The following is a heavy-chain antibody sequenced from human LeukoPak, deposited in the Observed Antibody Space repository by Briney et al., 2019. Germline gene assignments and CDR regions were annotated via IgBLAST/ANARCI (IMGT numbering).Heavy chain of an antibody. CDR2: INHSGST. CDR3: AREGMTTVTTGPDY. J-gene: IGHJ4*02. D-gene: IGHD4-17*01. CDR1: GGSSSGYY. Sequence: SETLSLTCAVYGGSSSGYYWSWIRQPPGKGLEWIGEINHSGSTNYNPSLKSRVTISVDTSKNQFSLKLSSVTAADTAVYYCAREGMTTVTTGPDYWGQGTLVTVSS. V-gene: IGHV4-34*01.